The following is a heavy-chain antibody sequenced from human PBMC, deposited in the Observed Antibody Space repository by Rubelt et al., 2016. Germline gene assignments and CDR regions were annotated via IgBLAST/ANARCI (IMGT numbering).Heavy chain of an antibody. CDR1: GFSLSTGGVG. CDR2: IYWDDDK. CDR3: AHRRAGSSLSSWTFDY. J-gene: IGHJ4*02. Sequence: QITLKESSPMLVKPTQTLTLTCTFSGFSLSTGGVGVGWIRQPPGKALEWLALIYWDDDKRYSPSLKRRLTISNDTSKNQVVLTLTNMDPVATATYFCAHRRAGSSLSSWTFDYWGQGTLVTVSS. V-gene: IGHV2-5*02. D-gene: IGHD2-2*01.